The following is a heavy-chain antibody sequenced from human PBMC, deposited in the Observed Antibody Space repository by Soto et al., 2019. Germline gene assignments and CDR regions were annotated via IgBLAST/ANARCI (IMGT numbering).Heavy chain of an antibody. D-gene: IGHD1-26*01. J-gene: IGHJ6*02. CDR1: GGTFSSYA. V-gene: IGHV1-69*13. CDR2: IIPIFGTA. Sequence: ASVKVSCKASGGTFSSYAISWVRQAPGQGLEWMGGIIPIFGTANYAQKFQGRVTITADESTSTAYMELSSLRSEDTAVYYCARRSGRATTYYYYGMDVWGQGTTVTVSS. CDR3: ARRSGRATTYYYYGMDV.